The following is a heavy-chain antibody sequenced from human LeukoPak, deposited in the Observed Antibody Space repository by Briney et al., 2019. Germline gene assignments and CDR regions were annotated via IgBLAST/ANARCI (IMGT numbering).Heavy chain of an antibody. Sequence: PGRSLRLSCAASGFTFSSYGMHWVRQAPGKGLEWVAVISYDGSNKYYADSVKGRFTISRDSAKNTLYLQMNSLRTEDTAVYYCAKEGGLGYCSTTGCAFAHWGRGTLVTVSS. CDR3: AKEGGLGYCSTTGCAFAH. D-gene: IGHD2-2*01. V-gene: IGHV3-30*18. CDR2: ISYDGSNK. J-gene: IGHJ4*02. CDR1: GFTFSSYG.